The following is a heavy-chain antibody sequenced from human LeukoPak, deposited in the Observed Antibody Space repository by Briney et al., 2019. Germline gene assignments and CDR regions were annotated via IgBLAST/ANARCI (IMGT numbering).Heavy chain of an antibody. Sequence: AASVKVSCKASGYTFTSYDINWVRQATGQGLEWMGWMNPNSGNTGYAQKFQGRVAITRNTSISTAYMELSSLRSEDTAVYYCARDYGLAQFDYWGQGTLVTVSS. CDR3: ARDYGLAQFDY. CDR1: GYTFTSYD. D-gene: IGHD3-16*01. J-gene: IGHJ4*02. CDR2: MNPNSGNT. V-gene: IGHV1-8*03.